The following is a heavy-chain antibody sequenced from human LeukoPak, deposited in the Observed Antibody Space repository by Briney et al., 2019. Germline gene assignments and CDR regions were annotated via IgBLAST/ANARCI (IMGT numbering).Heavy chain of an antibody. D-gene: IGHD5-18*01. V-gene: IGHV3-48*01. CDR3: ANRGRYSYGYSDY. Sequence: TGGSLRLSCAASGFIFKNFGMYWVRQAPGKGLEWVSYISSSSSTIYYADSVKGRFTISRDNAKNSLYLQMNSLRAEDTAVYYCANRGRYSYGYSDYWGQGTLVTVSS. J-gene: IGHJ4*02. CDR2: ISSSSSTI. CDR1: GFIFKNFG.